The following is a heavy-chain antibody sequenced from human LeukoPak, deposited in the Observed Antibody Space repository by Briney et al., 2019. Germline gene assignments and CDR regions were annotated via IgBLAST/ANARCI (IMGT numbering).Heavy chain of an antibody. CDR3: ARGPYVPFPNWYFDL. V-gene: IGHV1-2*02. Sequence: GASVKVSCKASEYTFTGHYMHWVRQAPGQGLEWMGWINPNSGGTHYAPKFQGRVTMTRDTSISTAYMELSRLRSDDTAVYYCARGPYVPFPNWYFDLWGRGTLVTVSS. D-gene: IGHD3-10*02. J-gene: IGHJ2*01. CDR1: EYTFTGHY. CDR2: INPNSGGT.